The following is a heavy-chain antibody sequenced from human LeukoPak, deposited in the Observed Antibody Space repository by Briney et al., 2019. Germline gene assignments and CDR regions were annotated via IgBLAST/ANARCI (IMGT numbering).Heavy chain of an antibody. J-gene: IGHJ4*02. CDR3: ARGAVAGTN. V-gene: IGHV4-59*01. D-gene: IGHD6-19*01. CDR2: IYYSGST. CDR1: GGPISSYY. Sequence: SETLSLTCTVSGGPISSYYWSWIRQPPGKGLEWIGYIYYSGSTNYNPSLKSRVTISVDTSKNQFSLKLSSVTAADTAVYYCARGAVAGTNWGQGTLVTVSS.